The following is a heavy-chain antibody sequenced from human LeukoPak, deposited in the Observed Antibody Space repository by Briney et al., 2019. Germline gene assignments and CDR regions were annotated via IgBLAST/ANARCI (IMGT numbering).Heavy chain of an antibody. CDR3: AKDGYCSGGSGLLFES. CDR2: ISGSGGST. D-gene: IGHD2-15*01. J-gene: IGHJ4*02. Sequence: PGGSLRLSCATSGFTFSSYAMSWVRQAPGKGLEWVSAISGSGGSTYYADSVKGRFTISRDNSKNTLYLQMNSVRAEDTAVYYCAKDGYCSGGSGLLFESWGQGTLVTVSS. CDR1: GFTFSSYA. V-gene: IGHV3-23*01.